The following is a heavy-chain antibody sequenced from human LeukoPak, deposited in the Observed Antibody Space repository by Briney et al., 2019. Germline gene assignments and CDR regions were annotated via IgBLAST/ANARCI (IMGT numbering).Heavy chain of an antibody. Sequence: ASVKVSCKASGYTFITYDINWVRQAPGQGLEWMGWMNGNSGNTGYAQKFEGRVTMTRNTSISTAYMELASLRSEDTAVYYCARGRNWGVDVSDQWGQGTLVTVSS. CDR1: GYTFITYD. J-gene: IGHJ4*02. CDR3: ARGRNWGVDVSDQ. V-gene: IGHV1-8*01. D-gene: IGHD7-27*01. CDR2: MNGNSGNT.